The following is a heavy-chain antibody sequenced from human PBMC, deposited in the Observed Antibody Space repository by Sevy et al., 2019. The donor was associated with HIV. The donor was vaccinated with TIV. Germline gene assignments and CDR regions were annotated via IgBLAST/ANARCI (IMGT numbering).Heavy chain of an antibody. CDR1: AVPFSNYA. V-gene: IGHV3-23*01. J-gene: IGHJ4*02. CDR3: AKEDTHRRRDF. Sequence: ESLKISCAASAVPFSNYAMSWVRQAPGKGLEWVSTIGTSGSTTNYAGPVRGRFTISRDNSRNTLYLQMNTLRVEDTAVYYCAKEDTHRRRDFWGQGTLVTVSS. CDR2: IGTSGSTT.